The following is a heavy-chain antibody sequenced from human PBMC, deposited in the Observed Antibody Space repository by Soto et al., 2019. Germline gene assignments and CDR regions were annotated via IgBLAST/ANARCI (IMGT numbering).Heavy chain of an antibody. J-gene: IGHJ4*02. CDR3: AREGNLGRWIQPLDS. CDR2: IYYGGNT. Sequence: SETLSLTCAVSGGSITSINWWSWVRQPPGKGPEWIGDIYYGGNTYYTPSLKSRVTMSVDTSKNHFSLKLISVTTADTAVYFCAREGNLGRWIQPLDSWGQGTLVTVSS. D-gene: IGHD2-2*03. V-gene: IGHV4-4*02. CDR1: GGSITSINW.